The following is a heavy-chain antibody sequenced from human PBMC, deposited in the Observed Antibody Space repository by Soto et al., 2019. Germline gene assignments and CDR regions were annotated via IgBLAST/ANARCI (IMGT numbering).Heavy chain of an antibody. CDR2: IYPGDSDT. CDR1: GYSFTSYW. V-gene: IGHV5-51*01. Sequence: GESLKISCKGSGYSFTSYWIGWVRQMPGKGLEWMGIIYPGDSDTRYSPSFQGQVTISADKSISTAYLQWSSLKASDTAMYYCARQREDDILTGYYHDAFDIWGQGTMVTVSS. CDR3: ARQREDDILTGYYHDAFDI. D-gene: IGHD3-9*01. J-gene: IGHJ3*02.